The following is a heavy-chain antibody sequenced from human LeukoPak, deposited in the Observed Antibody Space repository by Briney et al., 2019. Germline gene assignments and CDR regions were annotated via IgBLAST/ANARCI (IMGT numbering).Heavy chain of an antibody. Sequence: PGRSLRLSCAASGFTFDDYAMHWVRQAPGKGLEWVSSISSSSSYIYYADSVKGRFTISRDNAKNSLYLQMNSLRAEDTAVYYCARAPPQHAHFDHWGQGTLVTVSS. CDR2: ISSSSSYI. J-gene: IGHJ4*02. CDR1: GFTFDDYA. CDR3: ARAPPQHAHFDH. V-gene: IGHV3-21*01.